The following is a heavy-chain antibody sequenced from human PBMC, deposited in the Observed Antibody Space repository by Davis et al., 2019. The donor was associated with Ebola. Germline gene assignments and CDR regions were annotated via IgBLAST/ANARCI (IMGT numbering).Heavy chain of an antibody. J-gene: IGHJ6*04. D-gene: IGHD6-13*01. CDR1: GYTFTGYY. CDR2: INPNSGGT. V-gene: IGHV1-2*06. Sequence: GGSLRLSCKASGYTFTGYYMHWVRQAPGQGLEWMGRINPNSGGTNYAQKFQGRVTITADESTSTAYMELSSLRSEDTAVYYCAREILASSSWPNYYGMDVWGKGTTVTVSS. CDR3: AREILASSSWPNYYGMDV.